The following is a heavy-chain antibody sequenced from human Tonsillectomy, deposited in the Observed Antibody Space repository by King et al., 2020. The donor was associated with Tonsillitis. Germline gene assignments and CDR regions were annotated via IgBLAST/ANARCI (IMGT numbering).Heavy chain of an antibody. CDR2: MNPNSGNI. CDR1: GYTFTSYD. V-gene: IGHV1-8*01. Sequence: HAQLVQSGAEVKKPGASVMVSCKASGYTFTSYDINWVRQATGQGLEWMGWMNPNSGNIGYAQKFQGRVTMTRNTSINTAYMDLSSLTSEDTAVYFCARGVGHGSGWYLVDYWGQGTLVTVSS. CDR3: ARGVGHGSGWYLVDY. D-gene: IGHD6-19*01. J-gene: IGHJ4*02.